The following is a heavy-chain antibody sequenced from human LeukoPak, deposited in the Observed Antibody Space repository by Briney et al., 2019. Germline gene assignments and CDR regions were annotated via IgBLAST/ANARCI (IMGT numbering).Heavy chain of an antibody. Sequence: SETLSLTCAVYGGSFSGYYWSWIRQHPGKGLEWIGEINHSGSTNYNPSLKSRVTISVDTSKNQFSLKLSSVTAADTAVYYCAVSSGWYSRWHYWGQGTLVTVSS. CDR3: AVSSGWYSRWHY. V-gene: IGHV4-34*01. CDR2: INHSGST. J-gene: IGHJ4*02. D-gene: IGHD6-19*01. CDR1: GGSFSGYY.